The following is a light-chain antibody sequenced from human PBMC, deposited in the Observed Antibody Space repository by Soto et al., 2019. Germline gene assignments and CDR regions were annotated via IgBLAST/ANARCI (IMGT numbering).Light chain of an antibody. J-gene: IGKJ2*01. Sequence: DIQVTQSPSTLSASVGDRVTITCRAGQSTSSWLAWYQQKPGKAPKLLIYKASSLESGVPSRFSGSGSGTEFTLTISSLQPDDFATYYCQQYNGYYTFGQGTKLEIK. CDR1: QSTSSW. CDR2: KAS. CDR3: QQYNGYYT. V-gene: IGKV1-5*03.